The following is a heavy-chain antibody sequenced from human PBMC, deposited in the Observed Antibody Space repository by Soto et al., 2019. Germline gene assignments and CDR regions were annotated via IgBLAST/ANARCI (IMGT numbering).Heavy chain of an antibody. J-gene: IGHJ6*02. V-gene: IGHV1-69*06. D-gene: IGHD3-10*01. Sequence: QEDLVQSGAEVKKPGSSVNVSCKASGGTFGSYSITWVRQAPGQRLEWMGEIIPLLRTVNYAQKFQGRVTSTQDRPTSTAYKAPTSLHTDHTAVYSCARAPVDCFGYMDVWGQAITVTVSS. CDR1: GGTFGSYS. CDR3: ARAPVDCFGYMDV. CDR2: IIPLLRTV.